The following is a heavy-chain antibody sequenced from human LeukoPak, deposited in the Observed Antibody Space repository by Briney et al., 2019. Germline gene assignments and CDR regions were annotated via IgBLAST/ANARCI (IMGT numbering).Heavy chain of an antibody. CDR2: IYHSGST. CDR3: ASHLDSALFDY. J-gene: IGHJ4*02. CDR1: GGSFSGYY. V-gene: IGHV4-34*01. Sequence: SETLSLTCAVYGGSFSGYYWSWIRQPPGKGLEWIGSIYHSGSTYYNPSLKSRVTISVDTSKNQFSLKLSSVTAADTAVYYCASHLDSALFDYWGQGTLVTVSS.